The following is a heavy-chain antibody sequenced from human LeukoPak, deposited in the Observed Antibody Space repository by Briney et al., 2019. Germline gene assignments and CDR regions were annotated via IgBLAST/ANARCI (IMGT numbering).Heavy chain of an antibody. CDR2: ISGSGGST. V-gene: IGHV3-23*01. CDR1: GFTSSSYA. D-gene: IGHD4-11*01. J-gene: IGHJ4*02. CDR3: AKDHRDYSNYADY. Sequence: GGSLRLSCAASGFTSSSYAMSWVRQAPGKGLEWVSAISGSGGSTYYADSVKGRFTVSRDNSKNTLYLQMNSLRAEDTAVYYCAKDHRDYSNYADYWGQGTLVTVSS.